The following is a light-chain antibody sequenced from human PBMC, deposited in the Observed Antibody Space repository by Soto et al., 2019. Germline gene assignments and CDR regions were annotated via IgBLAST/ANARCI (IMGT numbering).Light chain of an antibody. V-gene: IGKV1-39*01. CDR3: QHGYVAPDN. Sequence: DIQMTQSPSSVSASVGDTVTITCRASQDINVYLNWYQQKPREVPKLLIYSASSLHSGVPSRCTGSGSETDFTLTIRSLQPEDFATYYCQHGYVAPDNFGQGTKVDIK. CDR1: QDINVY. J-gene: IGKJ1*01. CDR2: SAS.